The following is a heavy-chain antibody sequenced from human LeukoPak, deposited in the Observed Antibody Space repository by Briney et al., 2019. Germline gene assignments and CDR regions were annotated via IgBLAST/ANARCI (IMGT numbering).Heavy chain of an antibody. CDR3: AGGQMFTSGGFDD. Sequence: PGGSLRLSCAASGITFSNYAMHWVRQAPGKGLMWVSGISGSGGTTYFADSLKGRFTIFRDTSKNTVNLQMNSLRAEDTALYYCAGGQMFTSGGFDDWGQGTLVTVSS. J-gene: IGHJ4*02. CDR1: GITFSNYA. V-gene: IGHV3-23*01. CDR2: ISGSGGTT. D-gene: IGHD6-19*01.